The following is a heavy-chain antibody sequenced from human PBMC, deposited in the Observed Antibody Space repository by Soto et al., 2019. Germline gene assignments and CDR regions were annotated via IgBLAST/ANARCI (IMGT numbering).Heavy chain of an antibody. J-gene: IGHJ4*02. CDR2: ISGSGGST. V-gene: IGHV3-23*01. CDR3: AKSGTTMGKIDY. Sequence: GGSLRLSCTASGFTFSSYAMSWVRQAPGKGLEWVSAISGSGGSTYYADSVKGRFTISSDNSKNTLFLQMSSLRVEDTATYYCAKSGTTMGKIDYWGQGTLVTVSS. D-gene: IGHD1-1*01. CDR1: GFTFSSYA.